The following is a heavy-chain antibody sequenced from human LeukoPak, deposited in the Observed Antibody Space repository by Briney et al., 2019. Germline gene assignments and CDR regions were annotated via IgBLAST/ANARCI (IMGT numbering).Heavy chain of an antibody. D-gene: IGHD3-10*01. CDR1: GGSFSDYY. V-gene: IGHV4-34*01. CDR3: ARRVRGVIISFYYYNGMDV. J-gene: IGHJ6*02. CDR2: INHSGAT. Sequence: SETLSLTCGVYGGSFSDYYWTWIRQSPGKGLEWIGEINHSGATDYNPSLKSRVTISVDTSKNQFSLKVRSVTAADTAVYYCARRVRGVIISFYYYNGMDVWGQGTTVTVSS.